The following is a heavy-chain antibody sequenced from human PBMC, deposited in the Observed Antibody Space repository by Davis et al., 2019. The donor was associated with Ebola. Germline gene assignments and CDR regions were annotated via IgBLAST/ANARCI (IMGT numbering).Heavy chain of an antibody. CDR3: ARVNVVAAGSFDF. V-gene: IGHV3-9*01. Sequence: SLKISCVASGFTFDDYGMHWVRQTPGKGLEWVSGISWNGGSKDYADSVKGRFTISRDNAKNSLYLQMNSLTPEDTAFYYCARVNVVAAGSFDFWGQGTPVTVSS. D-gene: IGHD6-13*01. CDR2: ISWNGGSK. J-gene: IGHJ4*02. CDR1: GFTFDDYG.